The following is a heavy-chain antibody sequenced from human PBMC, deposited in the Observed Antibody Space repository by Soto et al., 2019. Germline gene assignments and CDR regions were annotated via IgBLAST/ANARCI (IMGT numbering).Heavy chain of an antibody. V-gene: IGHV3-23*01. J-gene: IGHJ4*02. CDR2: ISGSGGST. CDR1: GFTFSSYA. Sequence: TGGSLRLSCAASGFTFSSYAMSWVRQAPGKGLEWVSAISGSGGSTYYADSVKGRFTISRDNSENTLYLQMNSLRAEDTAVYYCAKVIAAGTYSDYWGQGTLVTVSS. CDR3: AKVIAAGTYSDY. D-gene: IGHD6-13*01.